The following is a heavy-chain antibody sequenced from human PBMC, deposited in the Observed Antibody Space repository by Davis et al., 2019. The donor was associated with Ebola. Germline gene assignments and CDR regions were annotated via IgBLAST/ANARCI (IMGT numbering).Heavy chain of an antibody. J-gene: IGHJ5*02. D-gene: IGHD3-10*01. CDR2: ISSSGSA. V-gene: IGHV4-4*07. CDR3: ARDRAYYYGSGSYYSGNNWFDP. Sequence: PSETLSLTCTVSGASITNGYCNWVRQTAGEGLQWIGRISSSGSANYNPSLKSRVTISVDTSKNQFSLKLSSVTAADTAVYYCARDRAYYYGSGSYYSGNNWFDPWGQGTLVTVSS. CDR1: GASITNGY.